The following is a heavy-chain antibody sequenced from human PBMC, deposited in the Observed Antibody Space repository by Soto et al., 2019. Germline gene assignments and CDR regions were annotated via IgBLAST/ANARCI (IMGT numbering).Heavy chain of an antibody. V-gene: IGHV4-39*01. CDR3: MLGSGWKDFDY. Sequence: SQTLSLTCTVSGGSISSSSYYWGWIRQPPGKGLEWIGNIYYTGSTYYNPSLKSRVTISVDTSKNQFSLKLSSVTAADTAVYYCMLGSGWKDFDYWGQGNLVTVS. D-gene: IGHD3-22*01. J-gene: IGHJ4*02. CDR2: IYYTGST. CDR1: GGSISSSSYY.